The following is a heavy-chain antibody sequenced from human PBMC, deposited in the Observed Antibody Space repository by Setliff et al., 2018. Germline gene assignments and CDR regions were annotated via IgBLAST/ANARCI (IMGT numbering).Heavy chain of an antibody. J-gene: IGHJ6*02. D-gene: IGHD5-18*01. CDR1: GFILSPYG. CDR2: IYSGGST. V-gene: IGHV3-NL1*01. CDR3: AREKHSYGYLASYYYYGMDV. Sequence: PGGSLILSCAASGFILSPYGMHWVRQAPGKGLEWVSVIYSGGSTYYADSVKGRFTISRDNSKNTLYLQMNSLRAEDTAVYYCAREKHSYGYLASYYYYGMDVWGQGTTVTVSS.